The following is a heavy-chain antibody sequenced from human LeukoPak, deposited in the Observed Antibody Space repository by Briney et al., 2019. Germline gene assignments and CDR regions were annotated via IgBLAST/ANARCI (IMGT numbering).Heavy chain of an antibody. CDR3: ARLEEDLTLGVAGYWFVP. J-gene: IGHJ5*02. V-gene: IGHV5-51*01. D-gene: IGHD3-16*01. CDR2: IYPGDSDT. Sequence: GESLKISCKVSGYSFTKYWIGWVRQMPGKGLEWMGIIYPGDSDTRYRPSFQGQVTISADKSISTAYLQWSSLRASDTAVYYCARLEEDLTLGVAGYWFVPWGQGTLVTVSS. CDR1: GYSFTKYW.